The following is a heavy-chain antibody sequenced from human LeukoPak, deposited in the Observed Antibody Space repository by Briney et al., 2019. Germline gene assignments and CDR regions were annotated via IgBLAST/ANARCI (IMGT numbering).Heavy chain of an antibody. CDR3: ARQSPYCSSTSCHGYYFDY. Sequence: SQTLSLTCTVSGGSISSYYWSWIRQPPGKRLEWIGHIYYSGSTNYNPSLKSRVTISVDTSKNQFSLKLSSVTAADTAVYYCARQSPYCSSTSCHGYYFDYWGQGTLVTVSS. CDR2: IYYSGST. V-gene: IGHV4-59*08. CDR1: GGSISSYY. D-gene: IGHD2-2*01. J-gene: IGHJ4*02.